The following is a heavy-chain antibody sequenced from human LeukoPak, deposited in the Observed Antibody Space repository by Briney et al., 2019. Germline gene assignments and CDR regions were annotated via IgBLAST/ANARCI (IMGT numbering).Heavy chain of an antibody. CDR3: ATILTGYYFPDY. J-gene: IGHJ4*02. Sequence: GASVRVSCEASGFTFTISAVQWGRHARGERRGWIGWIVVGSGHTHYAQKFQERVTITRDMSTSTAYMELSSLRSEDTAVYYCATILTGYYFPDYWGPGTLVTVSS. D-gene: IGHD3-9*01. CDR2: IVVGSGHT. V-gene: IGHV1-58*01. CDR1: GFTFTISA.